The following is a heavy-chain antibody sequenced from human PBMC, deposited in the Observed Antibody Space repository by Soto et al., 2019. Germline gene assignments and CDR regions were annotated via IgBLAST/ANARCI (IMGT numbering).Heavy chain of an antibody. CDR3: ARVGYCSSTSCYSSYAFDI. CDR2: INPNSGGT. CDR1: GYTFTGYY. V-gene: IGHV1-2*04. Sequence: ASVKVSCKASGYTFTGYYMHWVRQAPGQGLEWMGWINPNSGGTNYAQKFQGWVTMTRDTSISTAYMELSRLRSDDTAVYYCARVGYCSSTSCYSSYAFDIWGQGTMVT. J-gene: IGHJ3*02. D-gene: IGHD2-2*02.